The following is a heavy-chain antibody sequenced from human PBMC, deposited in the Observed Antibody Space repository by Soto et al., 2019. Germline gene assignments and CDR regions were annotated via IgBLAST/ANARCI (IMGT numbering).Heavy chain of an antibody. Sequence: SGPTLVNPTQTLTLACTFSGFSLSTSGVGVGWIRQPPGKALEWLALIYWNDDKRYSPSLKSRLTITKDTSKNQVVLTMTNMDPVDTATYYCALSIKSIAARTHYLDYWGQGTLVTVSS. V-gene: IGHV2-5*01. CDR3: ALSIKSIAARTHYLDY. J-gene: IGHJ4*02. CDR2: IYWNDDK. D-gene: IGHD6-6*01. CDR1: GFSLSTSGVG.